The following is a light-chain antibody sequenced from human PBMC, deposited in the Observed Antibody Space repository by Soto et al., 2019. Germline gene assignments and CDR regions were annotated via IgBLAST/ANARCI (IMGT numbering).Light chain of an antibody. CDR2: AAS. V-gene: IGKV1-6*01. J-gene: IGKJ1*01. CDR3: LQDYNYPWT. CDR1: QDISND. Sequence: AIQMTQAPSSLSASVGDRVTITCRASQDISNDLGWYQEKPGQAPKLLIYAASNLQSGVPSRFSGSGSGTEFTLTIRSLQPEDFATYYCLQDYNYPWTFGQGTKVEI.